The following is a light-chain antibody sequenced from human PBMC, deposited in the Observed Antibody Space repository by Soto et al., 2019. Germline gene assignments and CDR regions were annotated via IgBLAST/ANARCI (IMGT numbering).Light chain of an antibody. CDR1: QSVTSNY. CDR2: DTS. V-gene: IGKV3-20*01. CDR3: QQYGTSPQT. J-gene: IGKJ1*01. Sequence: EIVLTQSPGALSLSRGERATRSCRASQSVTSNYLSWYQQKPGQAPGLLIYDTSTRASGVPDRFSGSGSGTEFTLTISRLEPEDFAVYYCQQYGTSPQTFGQGTKVDIK.